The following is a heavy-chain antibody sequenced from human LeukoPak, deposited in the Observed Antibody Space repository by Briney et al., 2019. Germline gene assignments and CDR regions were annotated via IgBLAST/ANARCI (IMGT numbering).Heavy chain of an antibody. V-gene: IGHV1-24*01. Sequence: ASVKVSCKVSGYTLTELSMHWVRQAPGKGLEWMGGFDPEDGETIYAQKFQGRVTMTEDTSTDTAYMELSSLSSEDTAVYYCASRLDNSGSYYGYFQHWGQGTLVTVSS. CDR2: FDPEDGET. CDR1: GYTLTELS. CDR3: ASRLDNSGSYYGYFQH. D-gene: IGHD1-26*01. J-gene: IGHJ1*01.